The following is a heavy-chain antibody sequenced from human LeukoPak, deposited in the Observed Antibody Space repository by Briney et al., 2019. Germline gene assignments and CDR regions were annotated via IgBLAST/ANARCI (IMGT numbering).Heavy chain of an antibody. CDR2: ISSSSSTI. V-gene: IGHV3-48*01. J-gene: IGHJ6*03. CDR1: GFTFSSYS. Sequence: TGGSLRLSCAASGFTFSSYSMNWVRQAPGKGLEWVSYISSSSSTIYYADSVKGRFTISRDNAKNSLYLRMNSLRAEDTAVYYCAKDSDYYYYMDVWGTGTTVTVSS. CDR3: AKDSDYYYYMDV.